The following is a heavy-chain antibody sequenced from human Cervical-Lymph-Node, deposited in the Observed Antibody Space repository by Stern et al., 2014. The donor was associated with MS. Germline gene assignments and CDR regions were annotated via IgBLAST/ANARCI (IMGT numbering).Heavy chain of an antibody. CDR1: GFTVSRDY. V-gene: IGHV3-53*01. CDR2: ITNVGSS. J-gene: IGHJ4*02. D-gene: IGHD1-1*01. CDR3: ARDTSSPERSDW. Sequence: EVQLVESGGGVIQPGGSLRLSCTASGFTVSRDYMTWVRQAPGKGLAWVSLITNVGSSFYTDSVKCRFTISRDDSKNTVYLHMTSLRAEDTAMYYCARDTSSPERSDWWGQGTLVTVSS.